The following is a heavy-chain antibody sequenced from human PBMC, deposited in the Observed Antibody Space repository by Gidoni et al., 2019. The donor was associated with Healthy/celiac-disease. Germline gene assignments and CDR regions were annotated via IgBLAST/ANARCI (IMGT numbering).Heavy chain of an antibody. D-gene: IGHD2-2*01. V-gene: IGHV4-34*01. Sequence: QVQLQQWGAGLLKPSETLSLTCAVYGGSFSGYYWSWIRQPPGKGLEWIGEINHSGSTNYNPSLKSRVSISVDTSKNQFSLKLSSVTAADTAVYYCAEGGYCSSTSCHPGMDVWGQGTTVTVSS. CDR1: GGSFSGYY. CDR2: INHSGST. CDR3: AEGGYCSSTSCHPGMDV. J-gene: IGHJ6*02.